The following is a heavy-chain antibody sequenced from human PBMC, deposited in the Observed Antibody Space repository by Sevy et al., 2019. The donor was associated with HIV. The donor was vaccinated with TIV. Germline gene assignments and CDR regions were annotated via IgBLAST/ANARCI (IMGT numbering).Heavy chain of an antibody. CDR1: GLIVSSNF. J-gene: IGHJ4*02. Sequence: GGSLRLSCAASGLIVSSNFMSWVRQAPGKGLEWVSVLYLGGSTYYADSVKGRFTISRDDSKITLYLQMNSLRAEDTAVYFCARGKHISDYYGSFDYWGQGTLVTVSS. CDR2: LYLGGST. D-gene: IGHD3-3*01. V-gene: IGHV3-53*01. CDR3: ARGKHISDYYGSFDY.